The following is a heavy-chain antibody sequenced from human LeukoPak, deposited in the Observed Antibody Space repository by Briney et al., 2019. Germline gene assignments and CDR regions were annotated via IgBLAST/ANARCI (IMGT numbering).Heavy chain of an antibody. V-gene: IGHV4-34*01. J-gene: IGHJ5*02. CDR3: ARGGYYGSGNDFRFDP. Sequence: SETLSLSCAVYVGSFSGYYWCWIRQPPAKGLEWIGEIKHSGSTNYNPSLKSRVTISVDTSKNQFSLKLSSVTAADTAIYYCARGGYYGSGNDFRFDPWGQGTLVTVSS. CDR2: IKHSGST. CDR1: VGSFSGYY. D-gene: IGHD3-10*01.